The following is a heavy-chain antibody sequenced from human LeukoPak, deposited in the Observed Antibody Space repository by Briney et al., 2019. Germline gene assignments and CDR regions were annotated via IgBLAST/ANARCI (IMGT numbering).Heavy chain of an antibody. CDR2: ISAYNGNT. Sequence: GSVKVSCKASGYTFTTYGITWVRQAPGQGLEWMGWISAYNGNTKYAEKLQGRVTLTRDTSTSTAYMELRSLRSDDTAVYYCARDRGDLDYWGQGTLVTVSS. V-gene: IGHV1-18*01. D-gene: IGHD3-10*01. J-gene: IGHJ4*02. CDR1: GYTFTTYG. CDR3: ARDRGDLDY.